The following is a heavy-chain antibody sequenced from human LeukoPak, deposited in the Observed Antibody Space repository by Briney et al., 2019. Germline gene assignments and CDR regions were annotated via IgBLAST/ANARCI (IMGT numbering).Heavy chain of an antibody. CDR2: ISGSGGST. D-gene: IGHD6-19*01. J-gene: IGHJ3*02. V-gene: IGHV3-23*01. CDR3: AKHVLQWLGLVPNDAFDI. CDR1: GFTFSSYA. Sequence: GASLRLSCAASGFTFSSYAMSWVRQAPGKGLEWVSAISGSGGSTYYADSVKGRFTISRDNSKNTLYLQMNSLRAEDTAVYYCAKHVLQWLGLVPNDAFDIWGQGTMVTVSS.